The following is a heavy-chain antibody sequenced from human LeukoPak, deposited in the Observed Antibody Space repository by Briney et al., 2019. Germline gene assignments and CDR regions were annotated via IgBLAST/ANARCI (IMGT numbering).Heavy chain of an antibody. V-gene: IGHV3-11*04. CDR3: ARDNGAAAVNFDY. Sequence: GGSLRLSCAASGFTFSDYYMSWIRQAPGKGLEWVSYISSSGSTIYYANSVKGRFTISRDNAKNSLYLQMNSLRAEDTAVYYCARDNGAAAVNFDYWGQGTLVTVSS. CDR1: GFTFSDYY. CDR2: ISSSGSTI. J-gene: IGHJ4*02. D-gene: IGHD6-13*01.